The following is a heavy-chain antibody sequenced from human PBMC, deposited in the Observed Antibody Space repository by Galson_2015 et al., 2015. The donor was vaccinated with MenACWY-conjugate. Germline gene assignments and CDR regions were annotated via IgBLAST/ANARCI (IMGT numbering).Heavy chain of an antibody. V-gene: IGHV3-74*01. CDR1: GFTFSYYW. CDR2: INSDGSST. J-gene: IGHJ4*02. D-gene: IGHD5-12*01. CDR3: ARGESGCDSQHEY. Sequence: SLRLSCAASGFTFSYYWMHWVRQTPGKGLVWVARINSDGSSTSYGDSVKGRFSISRDNAKNTLYLQMNSLRIEDTAVYYCARGESGCDSQHEYWGQGTLVTVSS.